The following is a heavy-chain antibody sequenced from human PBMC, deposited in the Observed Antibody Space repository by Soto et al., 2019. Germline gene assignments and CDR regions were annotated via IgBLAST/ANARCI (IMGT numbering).Heavy chain of an antibody. CDR2: IYYTGRT. CDR3: AREGSYHYFDY. D-gene: IGHD1-26*01. J-gene: IGHJ4*02. Sequence: QVQLQESGPGLVKPSQTLSLACTVSDGSVSRGGYYWSWLRQSPGKGLEWIGNIYYTGRTSYNPSLKMRVTISLETSKRQCSLRLASVSAADTALYYIAREGSYHYFDYWGRGALVTVSS. V-gene: IGHV4-31*03. CDR1: DGSVSRGGYY.